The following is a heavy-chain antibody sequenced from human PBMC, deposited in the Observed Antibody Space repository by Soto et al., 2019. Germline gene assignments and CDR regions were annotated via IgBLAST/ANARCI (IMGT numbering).Heavy chain of an antibody. J-gene: IGHJ3*02. CDR2: IIPILGSA. CDR3: ASRERVDAFDI. V-gene: IGHV1-69*01. Sequence: QVQLVQSGAEVKKPGSLVKVSCKASGGTFSSYAITWVRQAPGQGLEWMGGIIPILGSANYAQKFQDRVTITADESTSTTYMELSSLRSEDAAVYYCASRERVDAFDIWGQGTMVTVSS. D-gene: IGHD1-26*01. CDR1: GGTFSSYA.